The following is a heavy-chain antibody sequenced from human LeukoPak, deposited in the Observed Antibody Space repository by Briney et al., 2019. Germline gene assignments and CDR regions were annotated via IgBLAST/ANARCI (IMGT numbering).Heavy chain of an antibody. CDR1: GYTFTGYY. V-gene: IGHV1-2*02. J-gene: IGHJ4*02. CDR2: INPNSGGT. CDR3: ARDNPSPGYGDYSPRFDY. D-gene: IGHD4-17*01. Sequence: GASVKVSCKASGYTFTGYYMHWVRQAPGQGLEWMGWINPNSGGTNYAQKFQGRVTMTRDTSISTAYMELSRLRSDDTAVYYCARDNPSPGYGDYSPRFDYWGQGTLVTVSS.